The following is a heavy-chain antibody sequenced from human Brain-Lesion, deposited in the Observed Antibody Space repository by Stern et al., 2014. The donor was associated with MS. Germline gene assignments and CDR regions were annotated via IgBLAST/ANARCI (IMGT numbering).Heavy chain of an antibody. Sequence: QLQLQESGPGLVKPSQTLSLTCTVSGGSVGSGSYDWSWIRQPAGKGLGWIGRIYTTGSTYYNPSLKSRVSISIDTSKNQFSLKLTSVTAADTAVYYCARDKEDTNMAFRYFDNWGQGTLVTVSS. CDR1: GGSVGSGSYD. D-gene: IGHD5-18*01. CDR2: IYTTGST. J-gene: IGHJ4*02. CDR3: ARDKEDTNMAFRYFDN. V-gene: IGHV4-61*02.